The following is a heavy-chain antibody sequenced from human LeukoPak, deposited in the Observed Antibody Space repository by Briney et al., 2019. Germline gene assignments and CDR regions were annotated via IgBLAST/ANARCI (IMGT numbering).Heavy chain of an antibody. CDR1: GFTFRDSA. V-gene: IGHV3-23*01. D-gene: IGHD3-10*01. CDR3: AKEVRESAWFYFDH. Sequence: GGSLRLSCAASGFTFRDSAMTWVRQAPGKGLQWVSLISFSGDNTYYADSVKGRFTISRDNAKDTLYLQMNSLRAEDTAVYYCAKEVRESAWFYFDHWGQGTLATVSS. CDR2: ISFSGDNT. J-gene: IGHJ4*02.